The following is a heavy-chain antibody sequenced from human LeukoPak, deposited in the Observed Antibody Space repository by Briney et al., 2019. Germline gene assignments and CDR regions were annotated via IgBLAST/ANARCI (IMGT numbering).Heavy chain of an antibody. D-gene: IGHD3-9*01. J-gene: IGHJ4*02. Sequence: GGSLRLSCAASGFTFISYAMHWVRQAPGKGLEWVAVISYDGSNKYYADSVKGRFTISRDNSKNTLYLQMNSLRAEDTAVYYCARGYFDWLLSYFDYWGRGTLVTVSS. CDR2: ISYDGSNK. V-gene: IGHV3-30-3*01. CDR3: ARGYFDWLLSYFDY. CDR1: GFTFISYA.